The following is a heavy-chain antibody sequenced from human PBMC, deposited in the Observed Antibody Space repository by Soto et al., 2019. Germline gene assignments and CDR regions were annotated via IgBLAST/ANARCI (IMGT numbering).Heavy chain of an antibody. V-gene: IGHV4-59*01. Sequence: SETLSLTCTVSGGSISSYYWSWIRQPPGKGLEWIGYIYYSGSTNYNPSLKSRVTISVDTSKNQFSLKLSSVTAADTAVYYCAREDSQGYYLEGGFDYWGQGTLVTVSS. D-gene: IGHD3-22*01. CDR2: IYYSGST. J-gene: IGHJ4*02. CDR3: AREDSQGYYLEGGFDY. CDR1: GGSISSYY.